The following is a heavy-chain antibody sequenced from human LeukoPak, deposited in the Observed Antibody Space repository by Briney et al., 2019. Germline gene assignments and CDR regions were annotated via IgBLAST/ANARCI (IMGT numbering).Heavy chain of an antibody. D-gene: IGHD2-15*01. CDR2: INQGTANT. V-gene: IGHV1-8*01. Sequence: PWASVEISCNASWFHFTYNDANLVRPATGQGLEWMRWINQGTANTGNAQRFQGRLAMTADTSINTAYMELSGLTSDDTAVYYCARGRAAADWGQGTLVTVSS. CDR1: WFHFTYND. J-gene: IGHJ4*02. CDR3: ARGRAAAD.